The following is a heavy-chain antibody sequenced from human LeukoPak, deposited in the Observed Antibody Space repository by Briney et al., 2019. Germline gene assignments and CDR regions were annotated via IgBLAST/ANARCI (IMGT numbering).Heavy chain of an antibody. J-gene: IGHJ4*02. D-gene: IGHD3-16*01. V-gene: IGHV1-8*01. CDR1: GYTFTSYD. Sequence: ASVKVSCKASGYTFTSYDIDWVRQATGQGLEWMGWMNPNSGNTGYAQKFQGRVTMTRNTSISTAYMELSSLRSEDTAVYYCARWGHPHYYFDYGGQGTLVTVSS. CDR3: ARWGHPHYYFDY. CDR2: MNPNSGNT.